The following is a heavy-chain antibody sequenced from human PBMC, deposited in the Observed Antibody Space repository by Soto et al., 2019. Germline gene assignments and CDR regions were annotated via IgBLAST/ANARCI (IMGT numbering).Heavy chain of an antibody. Sequence: EVQLLESGGGLVQPGGSLRLSCAASGFSFSSFDMSWVRQAPGKGLEWVSALSGTGGSTYYADSVRGRFTISRDNSKNTLYLQMNRLRPEDTSVYYCVKDTPLCFGQSVNYFDYWGQRTLVTVSS. V-gene: IGHV3-23*01. D-gene: IGHD3-10*01. CDR3: VKDTPLCFGQSVNYFDY. J-gene: IGHJ4*02. CDR2: LSGTGGST. CDR1: GFSFSSFD.